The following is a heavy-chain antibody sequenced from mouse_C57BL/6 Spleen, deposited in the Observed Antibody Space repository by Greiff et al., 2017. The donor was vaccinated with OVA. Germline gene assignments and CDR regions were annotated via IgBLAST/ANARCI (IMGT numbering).Heavy chain of an antibody. D-gene: IGHD1-1*01. CDR3: VRQGGSITTQAWFAY. CDR2: IRSKSNNYAT. V-gene: IGHV10-1*01. Sequence: EVQGVESGGGLVQPKGSLKLSCAASGFSFNTYAMNWVRQAPGKGLEWVARIRSKSNNYATYYADSVKDRFTISRDDSESMLYLQMNNLKTEDTAMYYCVRQGGSITTQAWFAYWGQGTLVTVSA. J-gene: IGHJ3*01. CDR1: GFSFNTYA.